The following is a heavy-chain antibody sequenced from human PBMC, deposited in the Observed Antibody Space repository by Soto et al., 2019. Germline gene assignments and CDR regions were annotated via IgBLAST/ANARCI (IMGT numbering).Heavy chain of an antibody. J-gene: IGHJ3*02. Sequence: PGGSLRLSCTASGFTVSTYWMAWVRQAPGKGPEWVAHIKQDGSEKYYVDSVKGRFTISTDNTKNSLYLQMNSLRAEDTAVYFCARLRLRGESSYEAVDIWGQGTMVTVSS. CDR2: IKQDGSEK. D-gene: IGHD6-6*01. CDR1: GFTVSTYW. CDR3: ARLRLRGESSYEAVDI. V-gene: IGHV3-7*03.